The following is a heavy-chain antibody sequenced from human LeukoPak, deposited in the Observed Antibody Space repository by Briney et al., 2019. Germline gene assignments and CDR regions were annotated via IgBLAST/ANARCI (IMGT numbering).Heavy chain of an antibody. D-gene: IGHD2-8*01. CDR1: GYTFTGYH. CDR3: ARGGGVLALDY. Sequence: ASVKVSCKASGYTFTGYHMHWVRQAPGQGLEWMGRINPNSGDTNYAQKLQSRVTMTTDTSTSTAYMELRSLRSDDTAVYYCARGGGVLALDYWGQGTLVTVSS. V-gene: IGHV1-2*06. J-gene: IGHJ4*02. CDR2: INPNSGDT.